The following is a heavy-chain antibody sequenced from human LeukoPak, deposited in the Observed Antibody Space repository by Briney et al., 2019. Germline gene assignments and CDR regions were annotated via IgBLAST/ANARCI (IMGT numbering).Heavy chain of an antibody. J-gene: IGHJ4*02. V-gene: IGHV1-2*06. D-gene: IGHD7-27*01. Sequence: ASVKVSCKASGYTFSGYYMHWVRQAPGQGLEWMGRINPNGGGTNYAQKFQGRVTMTRDTSISTAYMELSRLRSDDTAVYYCAREVSGDPGGYWGQGTLVTVSS. CDR3: AREVSGDPGGY. CDR1: GYTFSGYY. CDR2: INPNGGGT.